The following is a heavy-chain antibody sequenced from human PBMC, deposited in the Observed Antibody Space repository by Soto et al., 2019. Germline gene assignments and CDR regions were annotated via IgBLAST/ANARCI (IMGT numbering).Heavy chain of an antibody. CDR3: ARRGRDIVTKEGAFDI. D-gene: IGHD2-15*01. CDR1: GGSISSGGYY. CDR2: IYYSGST. V-gene: IGHV4-31*03. Sequence: SETLSLTCTVSGGSISSGGYYWSWIRQHPGKGLEWIGYIYYSGSTYYNPSLKSRVTISVDTSKNQFSLKLSSVTAADTAVYYCARRGRDIVTKEGAFDIWGQGTMVTVSS. J-gene: IGHJ3*02.